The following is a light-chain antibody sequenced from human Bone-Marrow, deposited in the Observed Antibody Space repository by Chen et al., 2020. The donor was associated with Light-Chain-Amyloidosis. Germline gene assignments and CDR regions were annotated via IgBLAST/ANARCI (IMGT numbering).Light chain of an antibody. Sequence: SYVLTQPPSVSVAPGQTATIACGGNNIGSTSVHWYQQTPGHAPLLVVYDDSDRPSGIPGRLSGSNSGNTATLTISRVEAGDEADYYCQVWDRSSDRPVFGGGTKLTVL. J-gene: IGLJ3*02. CDR2: DDS. CDR3: QVWDRSSDRPV. CDR1: NIGSTS. V-gene: IGLV3-21*02.